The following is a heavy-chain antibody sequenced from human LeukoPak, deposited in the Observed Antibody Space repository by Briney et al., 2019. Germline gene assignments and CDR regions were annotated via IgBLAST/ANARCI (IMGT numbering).Heavy chain of an antibody. Sequence: GGSLRLSCAASGFAFAGFAIAWVRQAPGKGLEWVAALTRGGGNTYYADSVKGRFTISRDNSKSTLSLQLNSLRVEDTAVYYCAKGYYDDWYYFDSWGQGTLVTVSS. CDR2: LTRGGGNT. V-gene: IGHV3-23*01. CDR1: GFAFAGFA. D-gene: IGHD3-3*01. J-gene: IGHJ4*02. CDR3: AKGYYDDWYYFDS.